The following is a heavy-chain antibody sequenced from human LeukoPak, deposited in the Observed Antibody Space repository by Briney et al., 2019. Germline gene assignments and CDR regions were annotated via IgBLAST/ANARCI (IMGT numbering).Heavy chain of an antibody. D-gene: IGHD3-3*01. CDR3: AGSPVLRFLEWLSDDAFDI. V-gene: IGHV3-30*04. CDR2: MSYDGSNK. J-gene: IGHJ3*02. Sequence: GRSLRLSCAASGFTFSSYATHWVRQAPGKGLEWVAVMSYDGSNKYYADSVKGRFTISRDNSKNTLYLQMYSLRAEDTAVYYCAGSPVLRFLEWLSDDAFDIWGQGTMVTVSS. CDR1: GFTFSSYA.